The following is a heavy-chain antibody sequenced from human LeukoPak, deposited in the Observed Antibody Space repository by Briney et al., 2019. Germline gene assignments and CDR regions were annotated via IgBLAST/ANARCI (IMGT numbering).Heavy chain of an antibody. D-gene: IGHD3-22*01. CDR1: GFTVSTNY. CDR3: ARGGVNYYDSSGYSFDY. J-gene: IGHJ4*02. Sequence: PGGSLRLSCAASGFTVSTNYMSWVRQAPGKGLEWVSVLYSGGSTYYADSVKGRFTISRDNSKNTLYLQMNSLRAEDTAVYYCARGGVNYYDSSGYSFDYWGQGTLVTVSS. CDR2: LYSGGST. V-gene: IGHV3-53*01.